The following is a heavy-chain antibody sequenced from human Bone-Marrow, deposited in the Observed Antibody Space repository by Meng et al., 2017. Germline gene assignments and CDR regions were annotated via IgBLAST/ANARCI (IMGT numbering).Heavy chain of an antibody. CDR3: ASGSGVFDY. CDR1: GFTFSSYA. Sequence: GESLKISCAASGFTFSSYAMSWVRQAPGKGLEWVSAISGSGGSTYYADSVKGRFTISRDNSKNTLYLQMNSLRAEDTAVYYCASGSGVFDYWGQVTLVTVSS. V-gene: IGHV3-23*01. CDR2: ISGSGGST. J-gene: IGHJ4*02. D-gene: IGHD1-26*01.